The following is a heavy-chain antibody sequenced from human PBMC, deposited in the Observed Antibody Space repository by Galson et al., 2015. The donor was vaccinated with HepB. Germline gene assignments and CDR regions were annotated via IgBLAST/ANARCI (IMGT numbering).Heavy chain of an antibody. D-gene: IGHD3-22*01. V-gene: IGHV5-51*01. J-gene: IGHJ6*02. CDR2: IYPGDSDT. CDR3: ARGSPYYYDRRGGYYYGMDV. Sequence: QSGAEVKKPGESLKISCKGSGYSFTSYWIGWVRQMPGKGLEWMGIIYPGDSDTRYSPSFQGQVTISADKSISTAYLQWSSLKASDTAMYYCARGSPYYYDRRGGYYYGMDVWGQGTTVTVSS. CDR1: GYSFTSYW.